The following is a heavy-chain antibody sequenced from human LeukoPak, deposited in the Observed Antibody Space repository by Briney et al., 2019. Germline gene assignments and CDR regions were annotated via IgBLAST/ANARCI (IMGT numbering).Heavy chain of an antibody. CDR2: IITHNGNT. V-gene: IGHV1-18*01. Sequence: ASVKVSCKASGYTFTSYGISWVRQAPGQGLEWMGWIITHNGNTNYTQKLQGRVTMTTDTSTTTAYMELRSLRAEDTAVYYCAREYDYGGNRPGCFQHWGQGTLVIVSS. CDR1: GYTFTSYG. CDR3: AREYDYGGNRPGCFQH. J-gene: IGHJ1*01. D-gene: IGHD4-23*01.